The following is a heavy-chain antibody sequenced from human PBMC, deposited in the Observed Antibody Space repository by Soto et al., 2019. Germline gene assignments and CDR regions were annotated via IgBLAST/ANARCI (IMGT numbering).Heavy chain of an antibody. CDR1: GFTFSSYG. CDR2: IWYDGSNK. D-gene: IGHD3-3*01. CDR3: ARDSQPGLFPS. V-gene: IGHV3-33*01. Sequence: QVQLVESGGGVVQPGRSLRLSCAASGFTFSSYGMHWVRQAPGKGLEWVAVIWYDGSNKYYVDSVKGRFTISRDNSKNPLYLQMTSLSAEDPAVYYCARDSQPGLFPSWGQGTLVTVFS. J-gene: IGHJ5*02.